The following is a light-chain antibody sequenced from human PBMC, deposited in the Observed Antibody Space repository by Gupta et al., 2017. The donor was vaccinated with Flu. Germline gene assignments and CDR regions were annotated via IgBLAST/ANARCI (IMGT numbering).Light chain of an antibody. V-gene: IGLV3-21*02. CDR2: DDS. J-gene: IGLJ2*01. CDR1: NIKSKT. Sequence: SYVLPQPPSVSVAPGQTARITCGGNNIKSKTVHWYQQKPGQAPVLVVCDDSDRPSGIPERFSGSNSGNTATLTISRVEAGDEAEYYCQVWDSSSDHVVFGGGTKLTVL. CDR3: QVWDSSSDHVV.